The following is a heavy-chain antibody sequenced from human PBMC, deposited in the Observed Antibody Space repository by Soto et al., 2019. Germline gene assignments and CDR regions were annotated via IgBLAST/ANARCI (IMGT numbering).Heavy chain of an antibody. CDR2: VSAHTGDS. D-gene: IGHD4-17*01. CDR1: GYPFGGYA. Sequence: QVQLVQSGAEVKKPGASVKVSCKASGYPFGGYAIGWVRQAPGQGREWMGLVSAHTGDSGYAQRCQGRVTLTTETSTSTAYMERRGLRSDDTAVYYCARPSTSYGDYGWSLAYWGQGTLVTVSS. CDR3: ARPSTSYGDYGWSLAY. V-gene: IGHV1-18*01. J-gene: IGHJ4*02.